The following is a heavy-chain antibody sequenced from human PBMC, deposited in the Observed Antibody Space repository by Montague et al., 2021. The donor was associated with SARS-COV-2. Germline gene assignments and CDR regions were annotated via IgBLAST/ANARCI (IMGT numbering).Heavy chain of an antibody. CDR2: IYASGNT. J-gene: IGHJ6*02. V-gene: IGHV4-4*07. D-gene: IGHD3-10*01. Sequence: SETLSLTCTVSGGSISNYNWSWIRHPAGKGLERIGRIYASGNTNTNPSLNIRVPMSVAMSKNKFPLKLSPVTAADTAVYYCDRARQRSYHYDSGTNTWGGYGMDVWGQGTTVTVS. CDR3: DRARQRSYHYDSGTNTWGGYGMDV. CDR1: GGSISNYN.